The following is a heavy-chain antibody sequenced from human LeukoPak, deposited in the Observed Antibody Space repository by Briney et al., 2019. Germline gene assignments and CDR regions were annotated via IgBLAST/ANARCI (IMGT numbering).Heavy chain of an antibody. J-gene: IGHJ4*02. CDR3: ARSSWYDSSGYYYSY. V-gene: IGHV4-39*01. Sequence: SETLSLTCTVSDGSISSSSYYWGWIRQPPVKGLEWIGSIYYSGSTYYNPSLKSRVTISVDTSKNQFSLKLRSVTAADTAVYYCARSSWYDSSGYYYSYWGQGTLVTVSS. CDR2: IYYSGST. D-gene: IGHD3-22*01. CDR1: DGSISSSSYY.